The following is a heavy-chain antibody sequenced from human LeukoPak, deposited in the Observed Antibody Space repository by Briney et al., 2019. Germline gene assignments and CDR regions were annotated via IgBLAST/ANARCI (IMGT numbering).Heavy chain of an antibody. D-gene: IGHD4-17*01. CDR1: GFTFSSYW. CDR3: AREPDYGGNPFDY. V-gene: IGHV3-74*03. J-gene: IGHJ4*02. Sequence: GGSLRLSCATSGFTFSSYWMPWVRQAPGKGLVWVSRINWDGSSTTYADSVKGRFTISRDNAKNTLYLQMNSLRAEDTAVYYCAREPDYGGNPFDYWGQGILVTVSS. CDR2: INWDGSST.